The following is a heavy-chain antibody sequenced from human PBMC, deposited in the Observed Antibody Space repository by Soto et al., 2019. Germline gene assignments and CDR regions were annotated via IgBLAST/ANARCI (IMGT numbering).Heavy chain of an antibody. CDR2: ISSSSSTI. D-gene: IGHD3-3*01. CDR3: AREWRFLEWLSLNWFDP. Sequence: EVQLVESGGGLVQPGGSLRLSCAASGFTFSSYSMNWVRQAPGKGLEWVSYISSSSSTIYYADSVKGRFTISRDNAKNSLYLQMNSLRDEDTAVYYCAREWRFLEWLSLNWFDPWGQGTLVTVSS. J-gene: IGHJ5*02. V-gene: IGHV3-48*02. CDR1: GFTFSSYS.